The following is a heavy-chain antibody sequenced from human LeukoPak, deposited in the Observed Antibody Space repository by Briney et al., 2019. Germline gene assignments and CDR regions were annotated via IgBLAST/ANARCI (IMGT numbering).Heavy chain of an antibody. CDR2: IIPIFGTA. CDR3: ARAIGGFGELFHFDY. J-gene: IGHJ4*02. CDR1: GGTFSSYA. Sequence: GSSVKVSCKASGGTFSSYAISWVRQAPGQGLEWMGGIIPIFGTANYAQKFQGRVTITADESTSTAYMELSSLRSEDTAVYYCARAIGGFGELFHFDYWGQGTLVTVSS. D-gene: IGHD3-10*01. V-gene: IGHV1-69*01.